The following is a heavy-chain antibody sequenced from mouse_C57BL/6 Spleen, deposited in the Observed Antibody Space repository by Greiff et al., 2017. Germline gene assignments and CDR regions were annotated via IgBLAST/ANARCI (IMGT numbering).Heavy chain of an antibody. Sequence: EVKLVESGPGLVKPSQSLSLTCSVTGYSITSGYYWNWIRRFPGNNLEWMGHIRYDGSHNYNPSLKNRTSLTPDTSNHQSFLQFNSVTTEDTATVYFARRETEDYFDYWGQGTTLTVSS. CDR3: ARRETEDYFDY. CDR1: GYSITSGYY. D-gene: IGHD4-1*01. CDR2: IRYDGSH. J-gene: IGHJ2*01. V-gene: IGHV3-6*01.